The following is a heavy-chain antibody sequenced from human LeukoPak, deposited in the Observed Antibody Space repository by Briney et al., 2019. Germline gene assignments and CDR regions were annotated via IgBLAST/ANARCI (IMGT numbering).Heavy chain of an antibody. CDR3: AREYGDYANYFDY. Sequence: GRSLRLSCAASGFTFSSYAMHWVRQAPGKGLEWVAVISYDGSNKYYADSVKGRFTISRDNSKNTLYLQMNSLRAEDTAVYYCAREYGDYANYFDYWGQGTLVTVSS. CDR1: GFTFSSYA. CDR2: ISYDGSNK. D-gene: IGHD4-17*01. J-gene: IGHJ4*02. V-gene: IGHV3-30-3*01.